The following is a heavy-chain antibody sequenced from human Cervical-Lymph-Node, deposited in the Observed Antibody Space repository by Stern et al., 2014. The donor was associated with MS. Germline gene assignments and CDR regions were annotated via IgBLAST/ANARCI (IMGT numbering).Heavy chain of an antibody. CDR3: ARDPHYYDTTGYCMDV. J-gene: IGHJ6*02. CDR2: INAANGNS. Sequence: VQLVESWAEVKKPGASVKVSCKASGYTFTTYAIHWVRQAAGQSLEWMGWINAANGNSRSSHKFQDRVTISRDTSTSTAYMELSSLRSEDTGVYYCARDPHYYDTTGYCMDVWGQGTTVTVSS. CDR1: GYTFTTYA. V-gene: IGHV1-3*01. D-gene: IGHD3-22*01.